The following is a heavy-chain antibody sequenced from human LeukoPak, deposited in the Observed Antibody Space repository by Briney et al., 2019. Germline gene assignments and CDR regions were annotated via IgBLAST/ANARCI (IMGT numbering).Heavy chain of an antibody. CDR3: ATYTQYFGAPGGADY. Sequence: GESLRLSCAVSRFTFSDYWMRWVRQAPGKGLEWVAAINKDGSEKQYVDSVKGRFTISRDNARNSVYLQMTSLGAEDTAVYYCATYTQYFGAPGGADYWGLGTLVTVSS. V-gene: IGHV3-7*01. CDR2: INKDGSEK. D-gene: IGHD2-8*02. CDR1: RFTFSDYW. J-gene: IGHJ4*02.